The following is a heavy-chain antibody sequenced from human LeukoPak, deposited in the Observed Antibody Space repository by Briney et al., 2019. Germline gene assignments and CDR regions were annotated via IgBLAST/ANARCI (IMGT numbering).Heavy chain of an antibody. V-gene: IGHV3-53*01. Sequence: GGALRLSCAASGFTVCGNYMSCVREAPGMGLGWVSLLDSDGRTNYAYSVMSRFTVSRDNYNNTLYLQMKSLRAEDTAVYYCVKYYDSSGPTSGAFDIWGQGTMVTVSS. D-gene: IGHD3-22*01. CDR3: VKYYDSSGPTSGAFDI. CDR1: GFTVCGNY. J-gene: IGHJ3*02. CDR2: LDSDGRT.